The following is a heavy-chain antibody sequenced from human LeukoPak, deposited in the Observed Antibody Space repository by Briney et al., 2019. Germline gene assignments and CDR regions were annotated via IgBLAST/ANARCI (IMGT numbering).Heavy chain of an antibody. D-gene: IGHD6-6*01. V-gene: IGHV5-51*01. CDR2: IYPDDSDT. CDR1: EYSFPNYC. J-gene: IGHJ5*02. Sequence: GESLKISCKHSEYSFPNYCVGWVRQMPGKGLEWMGIIYPDDSDTRYSPSFQGQVTISADKSISTAYLQWSSLKASDTAMYYCARPRAARLGWFDPWGQGTLVTVSS. CDR3: ARPRAARLGWFDP.